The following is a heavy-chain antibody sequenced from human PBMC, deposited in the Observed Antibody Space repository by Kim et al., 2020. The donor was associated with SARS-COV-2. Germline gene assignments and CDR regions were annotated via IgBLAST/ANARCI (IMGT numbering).Heavy chain of an antibody. Sequence: GRFTISRDNSKNTLYLQMNSLRAEDTAVYYCAKDRGSNWHEGSYYYGMDVWGQGTTVTVSS. V-gene: IGHV3-30*02. D-gene: IGHD1-1*01. J-gene: IGHJ6*02. CDR3: AKDRGSNWHEGSYYYGMDV.